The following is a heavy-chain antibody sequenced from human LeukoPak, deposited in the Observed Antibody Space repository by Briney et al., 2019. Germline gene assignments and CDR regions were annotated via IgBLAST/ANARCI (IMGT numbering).Heavy chain of an antibody. D-gene: IGHD2-21*02. CDR3: VREGNELLSKDFDY. V-gene: IGHV1-2*02. Sequence: ASVKVSCKASGFTFTDYYIHWVRQAPGQGLKWMGYINPHSGGTSSPQKFQGRVAMTTDTSISSAYMELSSLISDDTAMYYCVREGNELLSKDFDYWGQGTLVTVSA. CDR2: INPHSGGT. CDR1: GFTFTDYY. J-gene: IGHJ4*02.